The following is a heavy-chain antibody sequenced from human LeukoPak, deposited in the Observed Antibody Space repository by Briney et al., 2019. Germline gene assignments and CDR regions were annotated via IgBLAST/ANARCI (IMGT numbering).Heavy chain of an antibody. CDR2: IYYSGST. CDR1: GGSISSHY. CDR3: ARTSDYYGSDTHDYFDY. D-gene: IGHD3-10*01. V-gene: IGHV4-59*11. J-gene: IGHJ4*02. Sequence: SETLSLTCTVSGGSISSHYWSWIRQPPGKGLEWIGYIYYSGSTNYNPSLKSRVTIPVDTSKNQFSLKLSSVTAADTAVYYCARTSDYYGSDTHDYFDYWGPGTLVIVSS.